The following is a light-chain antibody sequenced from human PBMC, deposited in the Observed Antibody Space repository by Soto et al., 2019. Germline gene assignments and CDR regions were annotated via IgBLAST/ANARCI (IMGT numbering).Light chain of an antibody. CDR3: HQGYSAPGT. CDR2: GAS. Sequence: DIQMTQSPSSLSTSVGDRVTITCRTSQRINNYLNWYQQKPGKAPKLLLYGASSLQSVVPSRFSGSGSGTDCTLTISSLQAEDCATYYCHQGYSAPGTFGQGTKVEIK. V-gene: IGKV1-39*01. CDR1: QRINNY. J-gene: IGKJ1*01.